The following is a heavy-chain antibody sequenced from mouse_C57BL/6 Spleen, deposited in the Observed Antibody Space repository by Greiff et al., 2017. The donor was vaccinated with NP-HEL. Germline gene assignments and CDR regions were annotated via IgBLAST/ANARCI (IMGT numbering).Heavy chain of an antibody. J-gene: IGHJ2*01. D-gene: IGHD3-3*01. V-gene: IGHV5-17*01. CDR3: AREGLCLGD. CDR1: GFTFSDYG. Sequence: EVKLEESGGGLVKPGGSLKLSCAASGFTFSDYGMHWVRQAPEKGLEWVAYISSGSSTIYYADTVKGRSTISTDHAKNTLFLQMTSLRSEYTAMYYCAREGLCLGDWGQGTTLTASS. CDR2: ISSGSSTI.